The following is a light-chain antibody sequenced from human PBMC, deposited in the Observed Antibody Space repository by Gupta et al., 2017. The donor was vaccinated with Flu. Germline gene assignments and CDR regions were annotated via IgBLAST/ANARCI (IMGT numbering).Light chain of an antibody. V-gene: IGKV1-27*01. CDR1: QGINNW. Sequence: DIQMTQSPSSLSASVGDRVTITCRANQGINNWLAWSQQKPGKVPKLLIDAASTSHSGVPSRFSGSRSGTDFTLAISSLQPEHVPTSYCQKDDRAPITFGGGTRVEI. CDR2: AAS. J-gene: IGKJ4*01. CDR3: QKDDRAPIT.